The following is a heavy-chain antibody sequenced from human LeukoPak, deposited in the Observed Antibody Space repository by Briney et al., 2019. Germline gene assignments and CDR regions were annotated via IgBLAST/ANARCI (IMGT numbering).Heavy chain of an antibody. CDR1: GFSISSSNKY. V-gene: IGHV4-39*01. CDR3: TRQEVGYCSGGSCYAHFDY. D-gene: IGHD2-15*01. J-gene: IGHJ4*02. Sequence: SETLSLTCTVSGFSISSSNKYWGWIRQPPGRGLEWVGSLSYSGSAYYNSPLKSRVTISVDTSRNQFSLKLISVTAADTAVYYCTRQEVGYCSGGSCYAHFDYWGRGTLVTVSS. CDR2: LSYSGSA.